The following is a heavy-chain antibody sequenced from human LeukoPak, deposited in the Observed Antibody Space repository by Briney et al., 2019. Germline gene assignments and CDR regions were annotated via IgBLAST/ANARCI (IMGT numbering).Heavy chain of an antibody. CDR2: IYYSGST. V-gene: IGHV4-61*01. CDR3: ARDYYYYYGMDV. Sequence: SETLSLTCTVSGGSVSSGSYYWSWIRQPPGKGLEWIGYIYYSGSTNYNPSLKSRVTISVDTSKNQFSLKLSSVTAADTAVYYCARDYYYYYGMDVWGQGTTVTVSS. J-gene: IGHJ6*02. CDR1: GGSVSSGSYY.